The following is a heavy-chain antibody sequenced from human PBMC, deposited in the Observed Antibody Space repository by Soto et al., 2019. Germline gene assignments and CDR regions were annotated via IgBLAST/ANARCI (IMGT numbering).Heavy chain of an antibody. CDR3: ARQRTTVVTQAYFDH. CDR2: IYYSGST. V-gene: IGHV4-61*01. J-gene: IGHJ4*02. D-gene: IGHD4-17*01. CDR1: GGSVSSGSYY. Sequence: SETLSLTCTVSGGSVSSGSYYWSWIRQPPGKGLEWIGYIYYSGSTNYNPSLKSRVTISVDTSKNQFSLTLNSVTAADAAVYYCARQRTTVVTQAYFDHWGQGTLVTVSS.